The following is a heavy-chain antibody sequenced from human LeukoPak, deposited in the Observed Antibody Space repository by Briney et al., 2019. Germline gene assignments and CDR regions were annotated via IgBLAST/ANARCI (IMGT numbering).Heavy chain of an antibody. CDR2: IVPIFGTA. CDR3: ARGGGDDSGSDYYYMDV. J-gene: IGHJ6*03. D-gene: IGHD3-10*01. Sequence: ASVKVSCKASGGTFSRHAISWVRQAPGQGLEWMGGIVPIFGTANYAQKFQGRVTIIADKSTSTAYMELSSLRSEDTAVYYCARGGGDDSGSDYYYMDVWGKGTTVTVSS. CDR1: GGTFSRHA. V-gene: IGHV1-69*06.